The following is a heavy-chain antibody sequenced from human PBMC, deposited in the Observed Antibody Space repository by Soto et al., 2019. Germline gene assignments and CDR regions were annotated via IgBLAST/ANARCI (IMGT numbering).Heavy chain of an antibody. Sequence: GGALRLSCAASGFTFSSYIMNCVRQAPGKGLEWVSSISSSRSDIYYADSVRGRFTISRDNAKNSLCLQMNSLRAEDTAVYYCERDHRYSSSRCPMDVWGQGTTVNVSS. CDR3: ERDHRYSSSRCPMDV. V-gene: IGHV3-21*01. CDR1: GFTFSSYI. CDR2: ISSSRSDI. J-gene: IGHJ6*02. D-gene: IGHD6-13*01.